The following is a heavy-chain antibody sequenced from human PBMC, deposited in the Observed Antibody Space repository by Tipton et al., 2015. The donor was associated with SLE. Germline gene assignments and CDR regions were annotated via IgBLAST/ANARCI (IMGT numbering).Heavy chain of an antibody. J-gene: IGHJ1*01. CDR3: AREGQQLVRGYFQH. CDR1: GFTFSSYS. D-gene: IGHD6-13*01. Sequence: LRLSCAASGFTFSSYSMNWVRQPPGRGPEWIGYIYYTGSTNYNPPLKSRVTISVDTSKNQFSLKLTSVTAADTAVYYCAREGQQLVRGYFQHWGQGTLVTVSS. V-gene: IGHV4-59*01. CDR2: IYYTGST.